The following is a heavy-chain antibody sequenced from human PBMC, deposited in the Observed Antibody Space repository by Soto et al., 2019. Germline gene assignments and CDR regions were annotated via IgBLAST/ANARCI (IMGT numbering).Heavy chain of an antibody. CDR1: GFTFSDYA. CDR3: TKGPEWFGP. CDR2: VYSIGGGT. Sequence: GGSLRLSCSVSGFTFSDYAMTWVRQAPGQGLEWVATVYSIGGGTDYLDSVEGRFTVSRDNSRNTLYLQMNSLRVEDTAVYYCTKGPEWFGPWGQGTLVTVSS. V-gene: IGHV3-23*01. J-gene: IGHJ5*02.